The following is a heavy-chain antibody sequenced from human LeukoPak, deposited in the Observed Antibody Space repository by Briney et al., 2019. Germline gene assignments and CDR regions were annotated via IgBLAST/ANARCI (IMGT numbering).Heavy chain of an antibody. CDR1: GGSISSYY. V-gene: IGHV4-59*01. CDR2: IYYSGST. Sequence: SETLSLTCTVSGGSISSYYWSWTRQPPGKGLEWIGYIYYSGSTNYNPSLKSRVTISVDTSKNQFSLKLSSVTAADTAVYYCARGSGWYSPFDYWGQGTLVTVSS. CDR3: ARGSGWYSPFDY. J-gene: IGHJ4*02. D-gene: IGHD6-19*01.